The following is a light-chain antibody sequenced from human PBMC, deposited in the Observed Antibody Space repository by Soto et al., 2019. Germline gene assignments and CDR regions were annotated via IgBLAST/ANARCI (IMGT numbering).Light chain of an antibody. CDR1: SSNIGAGYD. CDR3: QSYDSSRSGVV. CDR2: GNS. Sequence: QSVLTQPPSVSGAPGQSVTISCTGSSSNIGAGYDVHWYQQLPGTAPKLLIYGNSNRPSGVPDRFSGSKSGPSASLAITGLQADDEADYYCQSYDSSRSGVVFGGGTKRTVL. V-gene: IGLV1-40*01. J-gene: IGLJ2*01.